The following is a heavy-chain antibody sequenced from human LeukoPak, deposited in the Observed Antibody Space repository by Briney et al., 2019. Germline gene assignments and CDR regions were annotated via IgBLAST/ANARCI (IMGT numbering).Heavy chain of an antibody. V-gene: IGHV3-33*01. CDR2: MYSDGSTQ. Sequence: GRSLRLSCAASGFTFSSYGMHWVRQAPGKGLEWVAVMYSDGSTQYYADSVKGRFTISRDNSKTRLYLQMTSLRAEDTAVYYCARDSYGAYLYFDYWGQGTLVTVSS. D-gene: IGHD4/OR15-4a*01. CDR1: GFTFSSYG. J-gene: IGHJ4*02. CDR3: ARDSYGAYLYFDY.